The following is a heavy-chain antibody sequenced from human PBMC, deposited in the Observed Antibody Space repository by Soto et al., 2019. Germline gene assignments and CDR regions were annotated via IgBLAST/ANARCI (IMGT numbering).Heavy chain of an antibody. CDR1: GYTFNTYY. J-gene: IGHJ4*02. CDR2: IHPSGGGT. CDR3: ARGGQIAVVTASFDN. V-gene: IGHV1-46*02. D-gene: IGHD2-21*02. Sequence: QVQLVQSGAEVRKPGASVKVSCKPSGYTFNTYYLHWLRQAPGQALVWMGVIHPSGGGTTYAQKVLGRVAVTWDTSTTTVFMELSSLRSDDTAVHYCARGGQIAVVTASFDNWGQGTLVTVSS.